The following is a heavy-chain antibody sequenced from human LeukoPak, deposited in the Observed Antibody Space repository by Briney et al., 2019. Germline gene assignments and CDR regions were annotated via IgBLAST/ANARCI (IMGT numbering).Heavy chain of an antibody. CDR1: GFTFSGSA. J-gene: IGHJ4*02. CDR3: TTAHRWLGLDY. CDR2: IRSKANSYAT. D-gene: IGHD5-12*01. Sequence: GGSLRLSCAASGFTFSGSAMHWVRQASGKGLEWVGRIRSKANSYATAYAASVKGRFTISRDDSKNTLYLQMNSLKTEDTAVYYCTTAHRWLGLDYWGQGTLVTVSS. V-gene: IGHV3-73*01.